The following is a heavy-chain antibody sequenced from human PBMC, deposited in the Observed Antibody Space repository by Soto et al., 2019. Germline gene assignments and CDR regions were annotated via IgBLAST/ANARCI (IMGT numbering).Heavy chain of an antibody. J-gene: IGHJ3*01. Sequence: QVQLVQSGAEVKKPGSSVKVSCKASGGSFRREAINWVRQAPGQGPEWMGGILPFFNTADYAQKFQGRVTLTADVSTTTVYMELASLRFEYTAVYYCARGHEFGDNSDDFDVWGQGTMVIVSS. D-gene: IGHD2-21*02. CDR3: ARGHEFGDNSDDFDV. CDR1: GGSFRREA. V-gene: IGHV1-69*12. CDR2: ILPFFNTA.